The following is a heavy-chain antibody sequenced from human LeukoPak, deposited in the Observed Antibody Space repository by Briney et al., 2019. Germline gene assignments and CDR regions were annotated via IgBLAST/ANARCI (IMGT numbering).Heavy chain of an antibody. D-gene: IGHD3-3*01. V-gene: IGHV4-59*01. Sequence: SETLSLTCTVSGGSISSYYCSWIRQPPGKGLEWIGYIYYSGSTNYNPSLKSRVTISVDTSKNQFSLKLSSVTAADTAVYYCARNPENYDFWSGYFDYWGQGTLVTVSS. CDR2: IYYSGST. CDR1: GGSISSYY. J-gene: IGHJ4*02. CDR3: ARNPENYDFWSGYFDY.